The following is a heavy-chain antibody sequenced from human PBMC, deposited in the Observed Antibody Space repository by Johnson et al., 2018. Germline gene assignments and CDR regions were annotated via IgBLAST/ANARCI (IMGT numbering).Heavy chain of an antibody. CDR2: IIPVNGIA. CDR3: AGGPRYCSGGSCLLFDY. V-gene: IGHV1-69*04. CDR1: GDNLNNYI. D-gene: IGHD2-15*01. J-gene: IGHJ4*02. Sequence: QVQLVQSGAEVKKPESSVKVSCKASGDNLNNYIISWVRQAPGQGLEWMGRIIPVNGIANYAHRFRGRLTITADRSTSTAYMELSSLRSEDTAVYYCAGGPRYCSGGSCLLFDYWGQGTLVTVSS.